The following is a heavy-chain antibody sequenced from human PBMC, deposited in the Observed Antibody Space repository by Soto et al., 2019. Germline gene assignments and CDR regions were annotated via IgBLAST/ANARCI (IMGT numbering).Heavy chain of an antibody. Sequence: SETLSLTCTVSGGSISSSSYYWSWIRQPPGKGLEWIGYIYYSGSTNYNPSLKSRVTISVDTSKNQFSLKLSSVTAADTAVYYCARENYGDYEEDAFDIWGQGTMVTVSS. CDR1: GGSISSSSYY. CDR2: IYYSGST. J-gene: IGHJ3*02. CDR3: ARENYGDYEEDAFDI. D-gene: IGHD4-17*01. V-gene: IGHV4-61*01.